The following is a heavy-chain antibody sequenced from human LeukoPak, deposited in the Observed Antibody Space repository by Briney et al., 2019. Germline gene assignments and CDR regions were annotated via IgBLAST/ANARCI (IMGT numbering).Heavy chain of an antibody. Sequence: GGSLRLSCAASGFTFSSYAMHWVRQAPGKGLEWVAVISYDGSNKYYADSVKGRFTISRDISKNTLYLQMNSLRAEDTAVYYCAKVGYYDSSGYSANSFDYWGQGTLVTVSS. CDR3: AKVGYYDSSGYSANSFDY. V-gene: IGHV3-30*04. J-gene: IGHJ4*02. CDR1: GFTFSSYA. CDR2: ISYDGSNK. D-gene: IGHD3-22*01.